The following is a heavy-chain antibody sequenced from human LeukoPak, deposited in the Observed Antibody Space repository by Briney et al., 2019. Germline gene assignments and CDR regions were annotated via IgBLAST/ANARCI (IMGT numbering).Heavy chain of an antibody. Sequence: SETLSLTCAVYGGSFSGYYWSWIRQPPGKGLEWIGGINHSGSTNYNPSLKSRVTISVDTSRNQFSLKLSSVTAADTAVYYCARGRARWFGETCFDYWGQGTLVTVSS. J-gene: IGHJ4*02. CDR2: INHSGST. D-gene: IGHD3-10*01. V-gene: IGHV4-34*01. CDR1: GGSFSGYY. CDR3: ARGRARWFGETCFDY.